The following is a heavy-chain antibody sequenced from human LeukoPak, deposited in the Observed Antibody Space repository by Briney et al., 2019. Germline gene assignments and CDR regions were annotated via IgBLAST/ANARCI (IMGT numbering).Heavy chain of an antibody. Sequence: GGSLRFSGAASGFTFSSYGMSWLRQAPGKGLEWLANIKQDGSEKYYVDSVKGRFTISRENAKNSLYLQMNSLRAEDTAVYYCARPAGSGWPFDYWGQGTLVTVSS. J-gene: IGHJ4*02. D-gene: IGHD6-19*01. CDR3: ARPAGSGWPFDY. CDR1: GFTFSSYG. V-gene: IGHV3-7*01. CDR2: IKQDGSEK.